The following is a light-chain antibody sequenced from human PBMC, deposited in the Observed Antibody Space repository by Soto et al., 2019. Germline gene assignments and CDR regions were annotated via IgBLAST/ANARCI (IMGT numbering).Light chain of an antibody. CDR3: AAWDVNRSAV. V-gene: IGLV1-47*01. J-gene: IGLJ3*02. CDR2: RDN. CDR1: SSNIGSKF. Sequence: QSVLTQPPSASGTPGQTVTISCSGSSSNIGSKFVCWYQQLPGTAPKLLIYRDNQRPSGVPDRFSGSKSGTSASLAISGLRSEDEADYYCAAWDVNRSAVFGGGTKVTVL.